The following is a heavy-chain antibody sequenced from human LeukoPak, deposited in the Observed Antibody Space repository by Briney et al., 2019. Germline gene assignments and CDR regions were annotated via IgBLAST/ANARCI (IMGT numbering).Heavy chain of an antibody. J-gene: IGHJ4*02. V-gene: IGHV4-59*01. Sequence: PSQTLSLTCTVSGGSISSYYWSWIRQPPGKGLEWSGYIYYSGSTNYNPSLKSRVTISVDTSKNQFSRKLSSVTAADTAVYYCARVGDGRVRDWGQGTLVTVSS. CDR2: IYYSGST. CDR1: GGSISSYY. D-gene: IGHD1-26*01. CDR3: ARVGDGRVRD.